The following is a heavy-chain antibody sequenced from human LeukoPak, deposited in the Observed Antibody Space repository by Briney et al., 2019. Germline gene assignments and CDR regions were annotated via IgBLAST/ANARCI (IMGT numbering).Heavy chain of an antibody. CDR1: GYTFTSYD. CDR2: MNPYSANT. Sequence: ASVKVSCKASGYTFTSYDINWVRQATGQGLEWMGWMNPYSANTGYAQNFQGRITITRNTSISTAYMELSSLRSEDTAVYYCARTQHLVLRSPLGPWGQGTLVTVSS. D-gene: IGHD6-13*01. CDR3: ARTQHLVLRSPLGP. V-gene: IGHV1-8*01. J-gene: IGHJ5*02.